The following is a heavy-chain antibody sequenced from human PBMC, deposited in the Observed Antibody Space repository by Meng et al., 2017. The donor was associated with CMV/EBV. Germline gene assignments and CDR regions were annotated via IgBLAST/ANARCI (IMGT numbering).Heavy chain of an antibody. V-gene: IGHV3-74*01. CDR3: ARESGPGGFGGAFDI. Sequence: ETLSLTCAASGFTFSSYWMHWVRQAPGKGLVWVSRINSDGSSTSYADSVKGRFTISRDNAKNTLYLQMNSLRAEDTAVYYCARESGPGGFGGAFDIWGQGTMVTVSS. CDR2: INSDGSST. CDR1: GFTFSSYW. J-gene: IGHJ3*02. D-gene: IGHD3-10*01.